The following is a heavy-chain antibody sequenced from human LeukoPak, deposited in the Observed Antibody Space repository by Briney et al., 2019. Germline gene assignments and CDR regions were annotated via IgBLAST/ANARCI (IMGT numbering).Heavy chain of an antibody. CDR3: ARDPPLGSSGWSSFDY. CDR1: GGTFSSYA. J-gene: IGHJ4*02. V-gene: IGHV1-18*01. CDR2: ISAYNGST. Sequence: ASVKVSCKASGGTFSSYAISWVRQAPGQGLESMGWISAYNGSTLQGRVTMTTDTSTSTAYMELRSLRSDDTAVYYCARDPPLGSSGWSSFDYWGQGTLVTVSS. D-gene: IGHD6-19*01.